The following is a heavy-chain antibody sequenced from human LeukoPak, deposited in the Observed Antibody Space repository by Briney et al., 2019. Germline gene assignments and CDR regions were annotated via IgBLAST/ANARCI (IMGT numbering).Heavy chain of an antibody. CDR2: IYYSGST. CDR1: GGSISSGDYY. V-gene: IGHV4-30-4*01. CDR3: ARVPVYSGTYFDY. Sequence: SETLSLTCTVSGGSISSGDYYWSWLRQPPGKGLEWIGHIYYSGSTYFNPSLKSQVTISVETSKNQFSLKLSSVTAADTAVYYCARVPVYSGTYFDYWGQGTLVTVSS. J-gene: IGHJ4*02. D-gene: IGHD1-26*01.